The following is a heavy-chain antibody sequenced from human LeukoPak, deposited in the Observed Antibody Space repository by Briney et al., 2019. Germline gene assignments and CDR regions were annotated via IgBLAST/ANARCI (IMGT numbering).Heavy chain of an antibody. CDR2: IISYYGIA. D-gene: IGHD3-3*01. CDR1: VCTYLSYT. V-gene: IGHV1-69*04. Sequence: VSSVTVSFKASVCTYLSYTNSWVRQAPGQGVDWMGRIISYYGIANYAHKFQGRVTINADKSTSTAYMGVSSLRSEDTAMYYCARDGGGPEVEYYDFWSGSHHNWFDPWGQGTLVTVSS. CDR3: ARDGGGPEVEYYDFWSGSHHNWFDP. J-gene: IGHJ5*02.